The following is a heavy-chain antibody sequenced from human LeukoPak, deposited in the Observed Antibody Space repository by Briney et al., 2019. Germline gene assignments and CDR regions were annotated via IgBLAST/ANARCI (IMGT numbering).Heavy chain of an antibody. D-gene: IGHD6-13*01. J-gene: IGHJ5*02. V-gene: IGHV3-21*01. CDR3: ARSRIAATNWFDP. CDR1: GFTFSSYS. Sequence: GGSLRLSCAASGFTFSSYSMNWVRQAPGKGLEWVSSISSSSSYIYYADSVKGRFTISRDNAKNSLYLQMNSLRAEDTAVYYCARSRIAATNWFDPWGQGTLVTVSS. CDR2: ISSSSSYI.